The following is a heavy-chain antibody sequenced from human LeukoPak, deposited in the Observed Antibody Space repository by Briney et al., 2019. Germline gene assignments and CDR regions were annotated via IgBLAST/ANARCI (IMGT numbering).Heavy chain of an antibody. CDR1: GGSFSGYY. CDR2: INHSGST. V-gene: IGHV4-34*01. J-gene: IGHJ6*03. D-gene: IGHD6-6*01. Sequence: SETLSLTCAVYGGSFSGYYWSWIRQPPGKGLEWIGEINHSGSTNYNPSLKSRVTISVDTSKNQFSLKLSSVTAADTAVYYCARGWYSSSPPPYYYYYYMGVWGKGTTVTVSS. CDR3: ARGWYSSSPPPYYYYYYMGV.